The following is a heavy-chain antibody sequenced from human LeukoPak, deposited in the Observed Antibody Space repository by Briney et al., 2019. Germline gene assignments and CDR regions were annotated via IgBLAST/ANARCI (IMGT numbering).Heavy chain of an antibody. J-gene: IGHJ4*02. D-gene: IGHD6-13*01. V-gene: IGHV3-23*01. CDR2: ISGSGGST. Sequence: GGSLRLSCAGSGFTFRSYAMSWVRQAPGKGLEWVSAISGSGGSTYYADSVKGRFTISRDNSKNTLYLQMNSLRAEDTAVYYCAKEEYISSWYPSDYWGQGTLVTVSP. CDR3: AKEEYISSWYPSDY. CDR1: GFTFRSYA.